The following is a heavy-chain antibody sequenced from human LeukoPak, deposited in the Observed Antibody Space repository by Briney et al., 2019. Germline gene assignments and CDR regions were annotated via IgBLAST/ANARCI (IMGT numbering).Heavy chain of an antibody. CDR1: GFTFSSYW. J-gene: IGHJ3*02. CDR3: AKDPNGDYVGAFDM. V-gene: IGHV3-7*03. D-gene: IGHD4-17*01. Sequence: GGSLRLSCAASGFTFSSYWMSWVRQAPGKGLEWVANIKQDGSEKYYVDSVKGRFTISRDNAKNSLYLQMNSLRVEDTAVYYCAKDPNGDYVGAFDMWGQGTMVTVSS. CDR2: IKQDGSEK.